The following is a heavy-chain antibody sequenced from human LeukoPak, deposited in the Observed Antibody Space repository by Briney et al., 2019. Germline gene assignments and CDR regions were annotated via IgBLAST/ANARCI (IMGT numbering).Heavy chain of an antibody. J-gene: IGHJ4*02. CDR3: ARADYKDSSGYYDY. V-gene: IGHV1-46*01. CDR1: GSTFTDYY. D-gene: IGHD3-22*01. Sequence: ASVKVSCNPSGSTFTDYYFNWVGQAPGLGLEWMGIINPSTGGTSFAKKFNGRVAMTRYTSTITVSMDLSRLTSEDTAVYYCARADYKDSSGYYDYWGQGTLVTVSS. CDR2: INPSTGGT.